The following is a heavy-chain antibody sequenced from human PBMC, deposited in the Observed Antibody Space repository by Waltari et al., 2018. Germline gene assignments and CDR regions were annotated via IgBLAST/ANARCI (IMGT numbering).Heavy chain of an antibody. CDR1: GIPFRHFA. V-gene: IGHV3-30*02. CDR2: IRFDGTTA. J-gene: IGHJ3*02. Sequence: QVPLVESGGVLVQPGGSRRLSCPACGIPFRHFAMLCLRQTPARGLEWVAFIRFDGTTAYYADSVTGRFTISRDNYESRCYLQMNSLRPEDTGVYYCVKDGDYSLPTYDAFDIWGPGTMVSVSS. D-gene: IGHD4-17*01. CDR3: VKDGDYSLPTYDAFDI.